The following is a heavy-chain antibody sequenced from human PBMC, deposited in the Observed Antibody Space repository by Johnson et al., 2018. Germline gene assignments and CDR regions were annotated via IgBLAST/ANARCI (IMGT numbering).Heavy chain of an antibody. V-gene: IGHV3-48*01. D-gene: IGHD2-21*01. Sequence: EVQLLETGGGLVQPGGSLRLSCAASGFTFSAFSMNWVRQAPGRGLEWVSYIRTSPNIITYADSVKGRFTVSRDNTKASQSLQVNSLRVEDTAIYYCVRDHLYSVDIWGQGTMVTVSS. CDR2: IRTSPNII. J-gene: IGHJ3*02. CDR3: VRDHLYSVDI. CDR1: GFTFSAFS.